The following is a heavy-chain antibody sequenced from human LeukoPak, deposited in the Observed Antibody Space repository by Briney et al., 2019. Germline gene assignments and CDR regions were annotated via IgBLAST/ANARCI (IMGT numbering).Heavy chain of an antibody. Sequence: GGSLRLSYAASGLTFGSYAMHCVRQAPGKGPEWVSVIYSGGSTYYADSVKGRFTISRDNSKNTLYLQMSSLRAEDTAVYYCAKGNGWYLDYWGQGTLVTVSS. CDR2: IYSGGST. J-gene: IGHJ4*02. D-gene: IGHD6-19*01. V-gene: IGHV3-NL1*01. CDR1: GLTFGSYA. CDR3: AKGNGWYLDY.